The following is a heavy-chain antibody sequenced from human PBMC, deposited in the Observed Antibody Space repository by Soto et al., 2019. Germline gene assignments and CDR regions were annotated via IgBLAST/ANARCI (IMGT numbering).Heavy chain of an antibody. J-gene: IGHJ5*02. Sequence: SQTLSLTCAISGDSVSSYSAAWNWIRHSPSGGLEWLGRTYYRSRFFSDYAESVKSRIIINPDTSKNQFSLQLKSVTPEVTAVYYCVRDRYSSSGWFDPWGQGPPVTVSS. D-gene: IGHD3-10*01. CDR3: VRDRYSSSGWFDP. CDR2: TYYRSRFFS. V-gene: IGHV6-1*01. CDR1: GDSVSSYSAA.